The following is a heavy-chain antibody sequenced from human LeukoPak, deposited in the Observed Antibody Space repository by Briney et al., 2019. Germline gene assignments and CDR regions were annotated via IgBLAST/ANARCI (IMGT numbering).Heavy chain of an antibody. CDR3: ARDLSGVTGYTYGRGIDY. Sequence: GGSLRLSCAASGFTFSNYAMSWVRQAPGKGLEWVSSINGRGGSTYYADSVKGRFTISRDNAKTSLYLQMNSLRAEDTAVYYCARDLSGVTGYTYGRGIDYWGQGTLVTVSS. V-gene: IGHV3-23*01. CDR2: INGRGGST. CDR1: GFTFSNYA. D-gene: IGHD5-18*01. J-gene: IGHJ4*02.